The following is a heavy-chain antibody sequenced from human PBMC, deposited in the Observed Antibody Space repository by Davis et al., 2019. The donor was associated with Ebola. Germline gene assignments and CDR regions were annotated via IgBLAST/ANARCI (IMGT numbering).Heavy chain of an antibody. CDR1: EFTITTHW. CDR2: INGDGTIT. J-gene: IGHJ6*02. D-gene: IGHD6-6*01. V-gene: IGHV3-74*03. CDR3: ARGDSTSSYSYHYNYYGMDV. Sequence: PGGSLRLSCGASEFTITTHWIHWVRQGPGKGLVWVSRINGDGTITTYADSVKGRFSISRDNAKNTLYLQMNSLRAEDTAIYYCARGDSTSSYSYHYNYYGMDVWGQGTTVTVSS.